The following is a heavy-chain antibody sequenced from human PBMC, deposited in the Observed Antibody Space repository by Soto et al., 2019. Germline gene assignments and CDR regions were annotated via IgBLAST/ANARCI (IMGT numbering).Heavy chain of an antibody. J-gene: IGHJ3*02. CDR3: ARRITDYGDSDAFDI. D-gene: IGHD4-17*01. V-gene: IGHV4-59*08. Sequence: QVQLQESGPGLVKHSETLSLTCTVSGVSISSYYWSWIRQPPGQGLEWIAYIYSIGTTNYNPALSSRVSTSVDTSKNQLSLKVNSATAADTAVYSCARRITDYGDSDAFDIWGQGTRVTVSS. CDR1: GVSISSYY. CDR2: IYSIGTT.